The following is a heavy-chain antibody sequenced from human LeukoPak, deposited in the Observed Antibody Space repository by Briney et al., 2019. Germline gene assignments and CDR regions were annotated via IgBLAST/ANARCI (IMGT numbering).Heavy chain of an antibody. Sequence: SETLSLTCTVSGGPVTTYYWSWIRQPPGKGLEWIGYMSYRGSTNYNPSLNSRVTISIDTSKNQFSLKLNSVTAADTAVYYCARGLGPYCVSTRCQDYWGLGTLVTVSS. CDR3: ARGLGPYCVSTRCQDY. CDR2: MSYRGST. V-gene: IGHV4-59*02. CDR1: GGPVTTYY. D-gene: IGHD2-2*01. J-gene: IGHJ4*02.